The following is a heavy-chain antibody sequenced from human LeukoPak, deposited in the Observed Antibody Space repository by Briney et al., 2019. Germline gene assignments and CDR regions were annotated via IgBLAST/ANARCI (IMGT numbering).Heavy chain of an antibody. V-gene: IGHV3-48*03. Sequence: GGSLRLSCAASGFSLSSYEVNWVPQAPGKGLEWVLYISTSGSTKYYGDSVKGRFTISRDNAENSLYLQMNSLRAEDTAVYYCARRYCSSTSCTLDYWGQGTLVTVSS. CDR3: ARRYCSSTSCTLDY. CDR1: GFSLSSYE. D-gene: IGHD2-2*01. CDR2: ISTSGSTK. J-gene: IGHJ4*02.